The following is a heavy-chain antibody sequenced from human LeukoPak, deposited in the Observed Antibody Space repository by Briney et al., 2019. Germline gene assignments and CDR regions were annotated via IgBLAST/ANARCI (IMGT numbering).Heavy chain of an antibody. CDR3: ARAPKITMVRGVMPVVDY. V-gene: IGHV3-7*01. J-gene: IGHJ4*02. CDR1: GFTFSSYW. D-gene: IGHD3-10*01. Sequence: GGPLRLSCAASGFTFSSYWMSWVRQAPGKGLEWVANIKQDGSEKYYVDSVKGRFTISRDNAKNSLYPQMNSLRAEDTAVYYCARAPKITMVRGVMPVVDYWGQGTLVTVSS. CDR2: IKQDGSEK.